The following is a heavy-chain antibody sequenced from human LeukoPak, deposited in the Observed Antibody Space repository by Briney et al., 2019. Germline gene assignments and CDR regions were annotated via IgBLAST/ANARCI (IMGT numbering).Heavy chain of an antibody. CDR2: ISAYNGNT. CDR3: ARDVVLMVYATSNAFDI. Sequence: ASVKVSCKASGGTFSSYAISWVRQAPGQGLEWMGWISAYNGNTNYAQKLQGRVTMTTDTSTSTAYMELRSLRSDDTAVYYCARDVVLMVYATSNAFDIWGQGTMVTVSS. CDR1: GGTFSSYA. V-gene: IGHV1-18*01. J-gene: IGHJ3*02. D-gene: IGHD2-8*01.